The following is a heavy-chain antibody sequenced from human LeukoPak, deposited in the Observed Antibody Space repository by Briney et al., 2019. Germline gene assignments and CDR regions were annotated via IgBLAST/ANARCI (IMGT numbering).Heavy chain of an antibody. D-gene: IGHD3-22*01. CDR3: ASHYYDSSGLFDY. Sequence: PGGSLRLSXAASGFTFSDYYMSWIRQAPGKGLEWVSYISSSGSTIYYADSVKGRFTISRDNAKNSLYLQMNSLRAEDTAVYYCASHYYDSSGLFDYWGQGTLVTVSS. CDR1: GFTFSDYY. CDR2: ISSSGSTI. V-gene: IGHV3-11*04. J-gene: IGHJ4*02.